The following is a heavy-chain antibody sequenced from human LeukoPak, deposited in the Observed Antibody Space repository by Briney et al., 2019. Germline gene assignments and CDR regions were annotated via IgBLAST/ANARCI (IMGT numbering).Heavy chain of an antibody. J-gene: IGHJ4*02. V-gene: IGHV3-30*02. D-gene: IGHD3-3*01. Sequence: GGSLRLSCAASGFSFSRYDIHWVRQAPGKGLEWVAFIRYEGINKNYADSVKGRFTISRDNFMSTVYLQMNSLRAEDTAVYYCAKDRQTITIFGVVNTPRANFDYWGQGTLVTVPS. CDR3: AKDRQTITIFGVVNTPRANFDY. CDR1: GFSFSRYD. CDR2: IRYEGINK.